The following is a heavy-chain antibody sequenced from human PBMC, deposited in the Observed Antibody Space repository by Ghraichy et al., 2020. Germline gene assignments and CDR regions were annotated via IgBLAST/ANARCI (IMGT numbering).Heavy chain of an antibody. CDR3: TTRPYSS. J-gene: IGHJ4*02. Sequence: GGSLRLSCAASGFTFSNGWMNWVRQAPGKGLEWVRRIKSNSDGGPADYAAPVKGRFTISRDDSKNTLYLQMNSLKIEDTALYYCTTRPYSSWGQGTLVTVSS. CDR2: IKSNSDGGPA. CDR1: GFTFSNGW. V-gene: IGHV3-15*07. D-gene: IGHD2-15*01.